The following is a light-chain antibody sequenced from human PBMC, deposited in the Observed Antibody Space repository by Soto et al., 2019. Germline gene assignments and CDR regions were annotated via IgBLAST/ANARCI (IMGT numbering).Light chain of an antibody. V-gene: IGKV3-20*01. Sequence: EILLTQSPGTLSLSPGERATLSCRASQSVPKNYLAWYQQEPGQAPRLLIYGPSGRATGIPDRFSGSGSGTDFTLTISRLEPEDFAVYYCHQYATSPQTFGQGTKVEIK. J-gene: IGKJ1*01. CDR1: QSVPKNY. CDR2: GPS. CDR3: HQYATSPQT.